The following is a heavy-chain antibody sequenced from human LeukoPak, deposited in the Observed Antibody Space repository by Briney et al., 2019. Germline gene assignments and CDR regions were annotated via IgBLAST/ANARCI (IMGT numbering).Heavy chain of an antibody. Sequence: PSETLSLTCAVYGGSFNGYYWSWIRQPPGKGLEWIGEINHSGSTNYNPSLKSRVTISVDTSKNQFSLKLSSVTAADTAVYYCARGTRPPFYCSSTSCYVFDYWGQGTLVTVSS. V-gene: IGHV4-34*01. CDR3: ARGTRPPFYCSSTSCYVFDY. CDR1: GGSFNGYY. D-gene: IGHD2-2*01. J-gene: IGHJ4*02. CDR2: INHSGST.